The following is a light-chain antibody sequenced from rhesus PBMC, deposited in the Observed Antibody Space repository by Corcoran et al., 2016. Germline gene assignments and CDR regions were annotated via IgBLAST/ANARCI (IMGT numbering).Light chain of an antibody. Sequence: DIQMTQSPSSLSASVGDTVTITCRASQGISSYLNWFQQKPGKAPKLLIYDASSLESGVPSRFSGSVSGTDFTLTISSLQPEDFAAYYCLQHNSYPFTFGPGTKLDIK. V-gene: IGKV1-28*03. J-gene: IGKJ3*01. CDR1: QGISSY. CDR2: DAS. CDR3: LQHNSYPFT.